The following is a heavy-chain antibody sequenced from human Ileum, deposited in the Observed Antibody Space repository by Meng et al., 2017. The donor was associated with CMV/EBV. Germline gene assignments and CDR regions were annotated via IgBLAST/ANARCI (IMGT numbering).Heavy chain of an antibody. D-gene: IGHD4/OR15-4a*01. J-gene: IGHJ4*02. V-gene: IGHV5-51*01. CDR1: GHSFTDYW. Sequence: TVSCQGSGHSFTDYWLGWLRQMPGKGLEWMGMIYPGDSDTKYSPSFQGQVTFSVDKSITTAYLQWSSLKASDTAIYYCARQEGVYGAFDYWGQGTLVTVSS. CDR2: IYPGDSDT. CDR3: ARQEGVYGAFDY.